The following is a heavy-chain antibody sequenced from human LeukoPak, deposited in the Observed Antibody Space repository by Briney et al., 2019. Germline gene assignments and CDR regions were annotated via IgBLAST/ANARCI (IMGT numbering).Heavy chain of an antibody. CDR1: GFTFNNYG. J-gene: IGHJ5*01. V-gene: IGHV3-33*03. Sequence: PGGSLRLSCAASGFTFNNYGMHWVRQAPGKGLQWVAFIWYDGSKKQYADSVKGRFTISRDNSKNRVYLQMNSPRAEDTAVYYCAKAHSNYGGEWYNCFDSWGQGTLVTVSS. D-gene: IGHD4-11*01. CDR2: IWYDGSKK. CDR3: AKAHSNYGGEWYNCFDS.